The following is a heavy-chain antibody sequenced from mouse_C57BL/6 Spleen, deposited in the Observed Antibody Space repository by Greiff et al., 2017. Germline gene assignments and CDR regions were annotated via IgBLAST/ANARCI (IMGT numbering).Heavy chain of an antibody. J-gene: IGHJ3*01. CDR2: IYPGDGDT. V-gene: IGHV1-80*01. D-gene: IGHD1-1*01. CDR3: ARTWSTTVPVAY. Sequence: QVQLQQSGAELVKPGASVKISCKASGYAFSSYWMNWVKQRPGKGLEWIGQIYPGDGDTNYNGKFKGKATLTADKSSSTAYMQRSSLTSEDSAVYFCARTWSTTVPVAYWGQGTLVTVSA. CDR1: GYAFSSYW.